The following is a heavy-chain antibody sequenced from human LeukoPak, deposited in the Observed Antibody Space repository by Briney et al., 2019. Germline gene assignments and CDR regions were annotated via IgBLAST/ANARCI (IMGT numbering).Heavy chain of an antibody. J-gene: IGHJ4*02. CDR2: IRSKPQSYAT. V-gene: IGHV3-73*01. Sequence: GGSLRLSCEASGFTFGNYWMSWVRQAPGKGLEWVGRIRSKPQSYATAYDESLKGRFTISRDDSKNTAYLQMSSLKIEDTAVYYCTRVGPSTVVDYWGQGTQVTVSS. D-gene: IGHD1-26*01. CDR3: TRVGPSTVVDY. CDR1: GFTFGNYW.